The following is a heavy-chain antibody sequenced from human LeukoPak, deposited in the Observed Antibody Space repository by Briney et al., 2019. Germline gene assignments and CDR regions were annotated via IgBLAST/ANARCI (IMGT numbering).Heavy chain of an antibody. CDR3: AGADCSSSSCPSKFDY. J-gene: IGHJ4*02. Sequence: GRSLRLSCVASGFIFSNYGLHWVRQAPGKGLEWVAVIWYDGSRKYYADSVKGRFTISRDNSKNTLYLQMNSLRVEDTAVYYCAGADCSSSSCPSKFDYWGQGTLVTVSS. D-gene: IGHD2-2*01. V-gene: IGHV3-33*01. CDR1: GFIFSNYG. CDR2: IWYDGSRK.